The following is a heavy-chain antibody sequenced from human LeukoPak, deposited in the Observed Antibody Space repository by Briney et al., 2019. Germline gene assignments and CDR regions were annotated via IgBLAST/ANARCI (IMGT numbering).Heavy chain of an antibody. CDR1: GFTFSGSA. V-gene: IGHV3-73*01. J-gene: IGHJ4*02. D-gene: IGHD3-22*01. CDR2: IRTKSNKYAT. CDR3: ANYDNSGNYYVNY. Sequence: GGSLRLSCAASGFTFSGSAMHWVRQASGKGLEWVGRIRTKSNKYATKYGASVKGRFTISRDDSKNTPYLQMNSLKTEDTAVYYCANYDNSGNYYVNYWGQGTLVTVSS.